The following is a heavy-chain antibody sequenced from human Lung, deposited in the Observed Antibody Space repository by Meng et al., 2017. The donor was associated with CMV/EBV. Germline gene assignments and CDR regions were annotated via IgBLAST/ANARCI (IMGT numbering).Heavy chain of an antibody. Sequence: GPLQEAGPGLVKPSGTLCLTCAVSGGSISSSNWWSWVRQPPGKGLEWIGEIYHSGSTNYNPSLKSRVTISVDKSKNQFSLKLSSVTAADTAVYYCARVVTALWGYYFDYWGQGTLVTVSS. J-gene: IGHJ4*02. CDR2: IYHSGST. D-gene: IGHD2-21*02. V-gene: IGHV4-4*02. CDR1: GGSISSSNW. CDR3: ARVVTALWGYYFDY.